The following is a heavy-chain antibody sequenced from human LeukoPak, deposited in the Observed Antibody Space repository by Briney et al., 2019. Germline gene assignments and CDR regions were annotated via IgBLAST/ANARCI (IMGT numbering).Heavy chain of an antibody. CDR2: SSSSGSTI. D-gene: IGHD6-19*01. Sequence: PGGSLRLSCAASGFTFSSYEMSWVRQAPGKGLEWVSYSSSSGSTIYYADSVKGRFTISRDNAKNSLYLQMNSLRAEDPAVYYCARGKYSSGWAMYYVPHYYYYGMDVWGQGTTVTVSS. J-gene: IGHJ6*02. CDR3: ARGKYSSGWAMYYVPHYYYYGMDV. V-gene: IGHV3-48*03. CDR1: GFTFSSYE.